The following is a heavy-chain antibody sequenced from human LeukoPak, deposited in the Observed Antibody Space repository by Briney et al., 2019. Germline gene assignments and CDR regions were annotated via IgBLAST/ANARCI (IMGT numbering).Heavy chain of an antibody. Sequence: PSETLSLTCAVYGGSFSGCYWSWIRQPPGKGLEWIGEINHSGSTNYNPSLKSRVTISVDTSKSQFSLKLSSVTAADTAVYYCARGLGSEGDFAYWGQGTLVTVSS. V-gene: IGHV4-34*01. J-gene: IGHJ4*02. CDR1: GGSFSGCY. D-gene: IGHD3-16*01. CDR3: ARGLGSEGDFAY. CDR2: INHSGST.